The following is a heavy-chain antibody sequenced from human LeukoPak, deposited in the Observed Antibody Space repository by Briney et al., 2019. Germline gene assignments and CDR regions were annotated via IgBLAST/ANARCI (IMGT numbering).Heavy chain of an antibody. V-gene: IGHV3-21*01. CDR2: ISSSSSYI. CDR1: GFTSSSFS. Sequence: GGSLRLSCAASGFTSSSFSMSWVRQGPWKGLEWVSSISSSSSYIYYADSVKGRFTISRDNAKNSLYLQMNSLRAEDTAVYYCAKLSGYSSGWYQGPNYYMDVWGKGTTVTVSS. J-gene: IGHJ6*03. D-gene: IGHD6-19*01. CDR3: AKLSGYSSGWYQGPNYYMDV.